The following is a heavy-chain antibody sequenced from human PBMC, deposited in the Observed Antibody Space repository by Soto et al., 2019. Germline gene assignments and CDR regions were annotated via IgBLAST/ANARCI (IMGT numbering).Heavy chain of an antibody. CDR2: IYWDDDK. CDR1: GFSFSTSQVG. Sequence: SGPTLVNPTQTLTLTCTFSGFSFSTSQVGVGWIRQPPGKAQEWLAIIYWDDDKRYSPSLRSRLTITKDTSKNQGVLTMTNMDPVDTATYFCAHRPGGYMSGWDNGYFDYWGRGALVTVSS. CDR3: AHRPGGYMSGWDNGYFDY. V-gene: IGHV2-5*02. D-gene: IGHD6-19*01. J-gene: IGHJ4*02.